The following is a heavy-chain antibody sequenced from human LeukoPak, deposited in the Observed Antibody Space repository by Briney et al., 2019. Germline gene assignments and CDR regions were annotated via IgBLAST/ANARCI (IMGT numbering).Heavy chain of an antibody. D-gene: IGHD5-12*01. CDR3: ARDKVDIVATITRYYYYYMDV. Sequence: SVKVSCKASGGTFSSYAISWVRQAPGQGLEWMGRIIPILGIANYAQKFQGRVTITADKSTSTAYMELSSLRSEDTAVYYCARDKVDIVATITRYYYYYMDVWGKGTTVTVSS. CDR2: IIPILGIA. J-gene: IGHJ6*03. CDR1: GGTFSSYA. V-gene: IGHV1-69*04.